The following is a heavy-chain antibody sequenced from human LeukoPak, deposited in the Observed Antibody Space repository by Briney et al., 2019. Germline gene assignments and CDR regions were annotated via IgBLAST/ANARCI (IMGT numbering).Heavy chain of an antibody. CDR1: GGSFSGYY. CDR2: TNHSGST. J-gene: IGHJ6*03. V-gene: IGHV4-34*01. Sequence: SETLSLTCAVYGGSFSGYYWSWIRQPPGKGLEWIGETNHSGSTNYNPSLKSRVTISVDTSKNQFSLKLSSVTAADTAVYYCARSGKYADYYYYMDVWGKGTTVTVSS. CDR3: ARSGKYADYYYYMDV. D-gene: IGHD2-2*01.